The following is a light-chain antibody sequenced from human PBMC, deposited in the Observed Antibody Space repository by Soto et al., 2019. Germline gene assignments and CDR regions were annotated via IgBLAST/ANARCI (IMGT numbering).Light chain of an antibody. Sequence: DIQMTQSPSTLSASVGDRVTITCRASQSISTWLAWYQQKPGKAPKVLIYDASSLENGVPSRFSGSGSGTEFTLTISSLQPDDFATYYCQQYKNYLPFGPGNKVDIK. CDR2: DAS. CDR3: QQYKNYLP. V-gene: IGKV1-5*01. J-gene: IGKJ3*01. CDR1: QSISTW.